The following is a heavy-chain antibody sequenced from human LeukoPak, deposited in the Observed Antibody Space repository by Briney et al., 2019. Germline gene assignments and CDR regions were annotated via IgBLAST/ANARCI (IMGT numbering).Heavy chain of an antibody. J-gene: IGHJ4*02. CDR3: ARSDKLWLDY. CDR2: MNPQSGNT. Sequence: ASVKVSCKASGYMFTNYDINWVRQATGQGLEWMGWMNPQSGNTGYAQKFRGRVTMTTDTSTSTAYMELRSLRSDDTAVYYCARSDKLWLDYWGQGTLVTVSS. D-gene: IGHD5-18*01. CDR1: GYMFTNYD. V-gene: IGHV1-8*02.